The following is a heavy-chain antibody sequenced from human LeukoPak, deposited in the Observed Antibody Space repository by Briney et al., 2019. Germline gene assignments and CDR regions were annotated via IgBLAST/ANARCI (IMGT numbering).Heavy chain of an antibody. J-gene: IGHJ4*02. D-gene: IGHD2/OR15-2a*01. CDR2: INWNGGST. CDR3: AGGRIIRGYFDY. CDR1: GFTFSTYT. Sequence: GPSLRLSCAASGFTFSTYTMDWVRQAPGKGLGWVSGINWNGGSTGYADSVKGRFNIYRDNAKNSLYLQMNSLRAGDTALYYCAGGRIIRGYFDYWGQGPLVSVSS. V-gene: IGHV3-20*04.